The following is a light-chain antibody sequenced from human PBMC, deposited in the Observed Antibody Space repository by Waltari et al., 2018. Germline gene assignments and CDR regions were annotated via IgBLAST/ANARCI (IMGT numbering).Light chain of an antibody. V-gene: IGLV3-19*01. CDR1: SLRNYF. Sequence: SSELTQDPAVSVALGQTVRITCQGDSLRNYFASWSQQKPGQAPVLVIYGENNRPSGIPDPFAGSSSGNTASLTITGAQAEDEADYYCNSRDSSGNHVVFGGGTKLTVL. CDR3: NSRDSSGNHVV. CDR2: GEN. J-gene: IGLJ2*01.